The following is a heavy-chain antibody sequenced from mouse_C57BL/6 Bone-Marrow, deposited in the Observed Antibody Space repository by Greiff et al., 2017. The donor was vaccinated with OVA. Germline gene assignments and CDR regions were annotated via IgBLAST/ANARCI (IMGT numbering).Heavy chain of an antibody. D-gene: IGHD1-1*01. CDR3: ARGYYGSSYKWYFDV. CDR2: INPSNGGT. Sequence: VQLQQPGTELVKPGASVKLSCKASGYTFTSYWMHWVKQRPGQGLEWIGNINPSNGGTNYNETFKSKATLTVDKSSSTAYMQLSSLTSEDSAVYYWARGYYGSSYKWYFDVWGTGTTVTVSS. CDR1: GYTFTSYW. J-gene: IGHJ1*03. V-gene: IGHV1-53*01.